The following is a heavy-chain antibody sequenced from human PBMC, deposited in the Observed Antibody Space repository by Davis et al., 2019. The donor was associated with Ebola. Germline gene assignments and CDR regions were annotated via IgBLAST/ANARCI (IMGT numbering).Heavy chain of an antibody. CDR2: ISSSGRTI. V-gene: IGHV3-11*01. CDR1: GFTFSDDD. J-gene: IGHJ4*02. CDR3: AIPDCSGANCYSVYIKN. Sequence: GGSLRLSCAVSGFTFSDDDMSWIRQAPGKGREWVSYISSSGRTIYYADSVKGRFTISRDNAKNSLYLQMNSLRAEDTAVYYCAIPDCSGANCYSVYIKNWGQGTLVTVSS. D-gene: IGHD2-15*01.